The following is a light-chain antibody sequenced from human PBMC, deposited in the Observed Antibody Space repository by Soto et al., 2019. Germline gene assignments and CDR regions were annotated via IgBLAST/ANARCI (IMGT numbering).Light chain of an antibody. CDR2: GNS. CDR3: QSYDSSLSGLYV. V-gene: IGLV1-40*01. CDR1: SSNIGAGYD. J-gene: IGLJ1*01. Sequence: QSVLTKPPSVCGAPGQRVTISCTGSSSNIGAGYDVHWYQQLPGTAPKLLIYGNSNRPSGVPDRFSGSKSGTSASLAITGLQAEDEADYYCQSYDSSLSGLYVFGTGTKLTVL.